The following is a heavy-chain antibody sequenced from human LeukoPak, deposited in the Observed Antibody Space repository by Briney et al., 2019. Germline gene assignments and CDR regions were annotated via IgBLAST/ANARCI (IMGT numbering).Heavy chain of an antibody. D-gene: IGHD3-10*01. J-gene: IGHJ3*02. CDR3: AKPRITMVRGVLGAFDI. CDR1: GFTFSSYG. Sequence: GGSLRLSCAASGFTFSSYGMHWVRQAPGKGLEWVAFIRYDGSNKYYADSVKGRFTISRDNSKNTLYLQMNSLRAEDTAVYCCAKPRITMVRGVLGAFDIWGRGTMVTVSS. CDR2: IRYDGSNK. V-gene: IGHV3-30*02.